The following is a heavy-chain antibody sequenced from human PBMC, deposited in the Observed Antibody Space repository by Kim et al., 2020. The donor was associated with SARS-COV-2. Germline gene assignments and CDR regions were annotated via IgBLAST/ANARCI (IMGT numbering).Heavy chain of an antibody. CDR3: TLRRFLDGGDY. V-gene: IGHV3-49*03. Sequence: GGSLRLSCTASGFTFGDYAMSWFRQAPGKGLEWVGFIRSKAYGGTTEYAASVKGRFTISRDDSKSIAYLQMNSLKTEDTAVYYCTLRRFLDGGDYWGQGTLVTVSS. J-gene: IGHJ4*02. D-gene: IGHD3-3*01. CDR2: IRSKAYGGTT. CDR1: GFTFGDYA.